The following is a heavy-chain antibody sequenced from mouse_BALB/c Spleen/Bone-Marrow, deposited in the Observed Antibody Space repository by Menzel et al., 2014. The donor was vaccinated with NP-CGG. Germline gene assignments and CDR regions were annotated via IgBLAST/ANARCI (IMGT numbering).Heavy chain of an antibody. CDR3: ASYYYGRSSFTY. CDR2: IDPANGNT. D-gene: IGHD1-1*01. Sequence: EVKVEESGAELVKSGASVKLSCTASGFNIKDTYMHWVRQRPEQGLEWIGRIDPANGNTKYDPKFQGKATITADTSSNTAYLQLSSLTSEDTAVYYCASYYYGRSSFTYWGQGTLVTVSA. CDR1: GFNIKDTY. J-gene: IGHJ3*01. V-gene: IGHV14-3*02.